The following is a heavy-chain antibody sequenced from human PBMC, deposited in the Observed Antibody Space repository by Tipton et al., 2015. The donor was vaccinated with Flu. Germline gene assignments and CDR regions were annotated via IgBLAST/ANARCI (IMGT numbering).Heavy chain of an antibody. Sequence: SLRLSCAASGFTFSSYSMNWVRQAPGKGLEWVSYISSSSSTIYYADSVKGRFAISRDNAKNSLYLQMNSLRAEDTAVYYCARVTPRAVAGGDFDYWGQGTLVTVSS. J-gene: IGHJ4*02. CDR1: GFTFSSYS. CDR2: ISSSSSTI. V-gene: IGHV3-48*01. D-gene: IGHD6-19*01. CDR3: ARVTPRAVAGGDFDY.